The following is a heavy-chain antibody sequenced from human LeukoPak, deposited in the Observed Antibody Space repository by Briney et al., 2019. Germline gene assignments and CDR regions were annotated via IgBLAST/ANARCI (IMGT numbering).Heavy chain of an antibody. CDR2: IYYSGST. CDR1: GGSVSSGSYY. V-gene: IGHV4-61*01. D-gene: IGHD3-16*01. Sequence: SETLSLTCTVSGGSVSSGSYYWSWIRQPPGKGLEWIGYIYYSGSTNYNPSLKSRVTISVDTSKNQFSLKLSSVTAADTAVYYCARAPVIYGGGIIDYWGQGTLVTVSS. CDR3: ARAPVIYGGGIIDY. J-gene: IGHJ4*02.